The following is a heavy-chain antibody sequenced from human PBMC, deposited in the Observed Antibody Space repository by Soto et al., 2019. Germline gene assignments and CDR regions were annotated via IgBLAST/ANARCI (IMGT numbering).Heavy chain of an antibody. Sequence: EVQLVESGGGLVQPGGSLRLSCGASGFTFRTYWLSWVRQVPGKGLEWVANINQDGSEKNYVDSVKGRFTISRDNAKNSLYLPMSSLRAEHTALYYCARDGSTSWYSYDYHGMDVWGQGTTVTVSS. CDR2: INQDGSEK. CDR3: ARDGSTSWYSYDYHGMDV. J-gene: IGHJ6*02. D-gene: IGHD5-18*01. CDR1: GFTFRTYW. V-gene: IGHV3-7*05.